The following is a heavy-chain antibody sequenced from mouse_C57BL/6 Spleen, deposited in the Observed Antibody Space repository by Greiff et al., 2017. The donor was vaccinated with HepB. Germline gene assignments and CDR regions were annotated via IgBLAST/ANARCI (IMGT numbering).Heavy chain of an antibody. CDR1: GFNIKDDY. J-gene: IGHJ4*01. V-gene: IGHV14-4*01. D-gene: IGHD3-3*01. CDR2: IDPENGDT. CDR3: AGGQVYAMCY. Sequence: VQLQQSGAELVRPGASVKLSCTASGFNIKDDYMHWVKQRPEKGLEWIGWIDPENGDTEYAPKFQGKATITTDTSSNTAYLQLSSLTSDDTAVYYCAGGQVYAMCYWGQVTSVTVSS.